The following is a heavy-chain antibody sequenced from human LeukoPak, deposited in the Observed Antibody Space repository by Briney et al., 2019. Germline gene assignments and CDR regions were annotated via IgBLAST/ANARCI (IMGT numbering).Heavy chain of an antibody. Sequence: ASVKVSCKASGGTFSSYAISRVRQAPGQGLEWMGRIIPILGIANYAQKFQGRVTITADKSTSTAYMELSSLRSEDTAVYYCARVSGRDGYNYNFDYWGQGTLVTVSS. CDR2: IIPILGIA. V-gene: IGHV1-69*04. D-gene: IGHD5-24*01. J-gene: IGHJ4*02. CDR3: ARVSGRDGYNYNFDY. CDR1: GGTFSSYA.